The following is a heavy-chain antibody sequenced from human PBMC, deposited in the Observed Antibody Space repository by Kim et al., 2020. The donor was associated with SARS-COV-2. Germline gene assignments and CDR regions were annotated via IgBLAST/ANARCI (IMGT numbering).Heavy chain of an antibody. Sequence: YSPSFQGQVTISAEQSISTAYLQWSSLKASDTAIYYCARGQGGYSGGSFYIWGQGTMVTVSS. D-gene: IGHD2-15*01. CDR3: ARGQGGYSGGSFYI. V-gene: IGHV5-51*01. J-gene: IGHJ3*02.